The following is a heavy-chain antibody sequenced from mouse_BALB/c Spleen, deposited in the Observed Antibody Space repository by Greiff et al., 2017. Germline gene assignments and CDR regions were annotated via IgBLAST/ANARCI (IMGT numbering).Heavy chain of an antibody. CDR2: IYPGSGST. V-gene: IGHV1-77*01. CDR1: GYTFTDYV. J-gene: IGHJ4*01. D-gene: IGHD5-1*01. Sequence: QVQLQQSGPELVKPGASVKMSCKASGYTFTDYVISWVKQRTGQGLEWIGEIYPGSGSTYYNEKFKGKATLTADKSSNTAYMQLSSLTSEDSAVYFCAREGYLYAMDYWGQGTSVTGSS. CDR3: AREGYLYAMDY.